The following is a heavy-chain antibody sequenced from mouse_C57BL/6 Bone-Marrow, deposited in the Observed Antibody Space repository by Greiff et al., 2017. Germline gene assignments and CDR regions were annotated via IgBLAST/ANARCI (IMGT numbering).Heavy chain of an antibody. CDR1: GYSITSGYY. CDR3: ARFITTRDYFDY. V-gene: IGHV3-6*01. CDR2: ISYDGSN. Sequence: ESGPGLVKPSQSLSLTCSVTGYSITSGYYWNWIRQFPGNKLEWMGYISYDGSNNYNPSLKNRISITRDTSKNQVLLKLNSVTTDDTATYYCARFITTRDYFDYWGQGTTLTVSS. D-gene: IGHD1-1*01. J-gene: IGHJ2*01.